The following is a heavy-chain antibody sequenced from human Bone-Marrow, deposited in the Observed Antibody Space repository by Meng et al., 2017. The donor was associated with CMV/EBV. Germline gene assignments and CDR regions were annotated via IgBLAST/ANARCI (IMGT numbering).Heavy chain of an antibody. Sequence: GESLKISCAASGFTFSSYAMSWVRQAPGKGLEWVANIKQDGSEKYYVDSVKGRFTISRDNAKNSLYLQMNSLRAEDTAVYYCARDRYYYDSSGYYSYWGQGTLVTVSS. J-gene: IGHJ4*02. CDR1: GFTFSSYA. CDR2: IKQDGSEK. V-gene: IGHV3-7*01. CDR3: ARDRYYYDSSGYYSY. D-gene: IGHD3-22*01.